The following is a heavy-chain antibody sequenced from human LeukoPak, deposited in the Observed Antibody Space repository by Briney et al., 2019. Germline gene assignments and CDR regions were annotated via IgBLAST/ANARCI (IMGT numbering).Heavy chain of an antibody. J-gene: IGHJ3*02. D-gene: IGHD3-3*01. Sequence: PGGSLRLSCAASGFTFSSYRMTWVRQAPGKGLEWVSSISSSSSYIYYADSVKGRFTISRDNAKNSLYLQMNSLRAEDTAVYYCARGGGITIFGVAIDAFDIWGQGTMVTVSS. CDR3: ARGGGITIFGVAIDAFDI. V-gene: IGHV3-21*01. CDR2: ISSSSSYI. CDR1: GFTFSSYR.